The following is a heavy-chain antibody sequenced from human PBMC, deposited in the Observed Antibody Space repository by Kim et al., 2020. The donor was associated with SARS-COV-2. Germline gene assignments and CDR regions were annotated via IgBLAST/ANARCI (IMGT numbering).Heavy chain of an antibody. CDR3: ARSPPCHPSGGSCRYGPHYYGMDV. CDR1: GDSVSSNSAA. Sequence: SQTLSLTCAISGDSVSSNSAAWNWIRQSPSRGLEWLGRTYYRSKWYNDYAVSVKSRITINPDTSKNQFSLQLNSVTPEDTAVYYCARSPPCHPSGGSCRYGPHYYGMDVWGQGTTITVSS. V-gene: IGHV6-1*01. J-gene: IGHJ6*02. D-gene: IGHD2-15*01. CDR2: TYYRSKWYN.